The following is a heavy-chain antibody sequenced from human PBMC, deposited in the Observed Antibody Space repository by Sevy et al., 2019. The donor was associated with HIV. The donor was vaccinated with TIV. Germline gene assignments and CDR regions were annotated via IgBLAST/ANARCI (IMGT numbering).Heavy chain of an antibody. CDR3: ARAKARGRGCS. J-gene: IGHJ5*02. CDR1: GGSITSLY. V-gene: IGHV4-59*08. CDR2: IYYNGHI. Sequence: SETLSLTCTVSGGSITSLYWNWIRQPPGKGLEWIANIYYNGHINYNPSLKSRVTLSLDTSKNQFSLRLSSVTAADTAMYYSARAKARGRGCSWGQGTLVTDSS. D-gene: IGHD6-19*01.